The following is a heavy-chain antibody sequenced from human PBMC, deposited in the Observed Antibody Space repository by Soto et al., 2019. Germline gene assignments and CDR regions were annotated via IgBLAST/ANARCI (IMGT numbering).Heavy chain of an antibody. CDR2: ISSSGSIR. CDR3: ARELRTLDRGVTYSMDV. J-gene: IGHJ6*02. Sequence: EVQLVESGGGLVQPGGSLRLSCAVSGFTYGAYEMNWVRQTPGKGLEWVADISSSGSIRYYADSVQGRFTISRDNANNSLFLQMNSLRAEDTAVYYCARELRTLDRGVTYSMDVWGQGTTVTVTS. CDR1: GFTYGAYE. V-gene: IGHV3-48*03. D-gene: IGHD3-10*01.